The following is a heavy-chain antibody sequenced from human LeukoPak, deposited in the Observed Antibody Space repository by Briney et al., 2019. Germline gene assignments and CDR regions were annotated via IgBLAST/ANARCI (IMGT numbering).Heavy chain of an antibody. V-gene: IGHV4-34*01. CDR2: INHSRST. CDR1: GGSFSGYY. D-gene: IGHD6-13*01. J-gene: IGHJ5*02. CDR3: ARRSSWYENWFDP. Sequence: SETLSLTCAVYGGSFSGYYWSWIRQPPGKGLEWIGEINHSRSTNYNPSLKSRVTISVDTSKNQFSLKLSSVTAADTAVYYCARRSSWYENWFDPWGQGTLVTVSS.